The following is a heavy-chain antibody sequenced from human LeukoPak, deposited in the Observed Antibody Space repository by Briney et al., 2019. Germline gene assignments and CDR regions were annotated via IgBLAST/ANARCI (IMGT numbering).Heavy chain of an antibody. J-gene: IGHJ6*04. V-gene: IGHV3-21*01. CDR3: AELGITMIGGV. CDR2: ISSSSSYI. CDR1: GFTFSNHG. Sequence: GGTLRLSCAASGFTFSNHGMNWVRQAPGKGLEWVSSISSSSSYIYYANSVKGRFTISRDNAKNSLYLQMNSLRAEDTAVYYCAELGITMIGGVWGKGTTVTISS. D-gene: IGHD3-10*02.